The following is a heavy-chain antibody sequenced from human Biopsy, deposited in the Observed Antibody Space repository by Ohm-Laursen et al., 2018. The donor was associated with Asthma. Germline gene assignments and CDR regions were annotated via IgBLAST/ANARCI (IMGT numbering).Heavy chain of an antibody. CDR2: IYSGGTS. CDR1: GFAVSRDH. D-gene: IGHD3-22*01. J-gene: IGHJ4*02. CDR3: ARGDSSNWPHYYFDY. Sequence: SLRLSCSASGFAVSRDHMFWVRQAPGKDLEWVSVIYSGGTSHTADSVRGRFTISRDYSKNTLYLQMHSLRAEDTAVYYCARGDSSNWPHYYFDYWGQGTAVTVSS. V-gene: IGHV3-53*01.